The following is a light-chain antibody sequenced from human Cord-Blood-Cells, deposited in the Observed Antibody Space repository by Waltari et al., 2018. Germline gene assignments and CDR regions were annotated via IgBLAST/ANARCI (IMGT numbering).Light chain of an antibody. Sequence: DIVLTQSPATLSLSPGERATRACRASQSVSSYLAWYQQKPGQAPRLLIYDASNRATGIPARFSGSGSGTDFTLTISSLEPEDFAVYYCQQRSNWPPFTFGPGTKVDIK. CDR2: DAS. J-gene: IGKJ3*01. CDR1: QSVSSY. CDR3: QQRSNWPPFT. V-gene: IGKV3-11*01.